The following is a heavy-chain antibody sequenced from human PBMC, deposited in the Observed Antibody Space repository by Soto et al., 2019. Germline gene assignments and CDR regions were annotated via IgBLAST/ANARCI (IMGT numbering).Heavy chain of an antibody. Sequence: TLSLTCAVSSDSLSSRAYSCIWIRQLPGHRPTWIGFIYQSGSTYYNPSLKSRVTMSLDRPKNQFSLKLSSVTAADTAVYYCARELLFYDSDGFSWDDAFDIWGQGTMVTGS. V-gene: IGHV4-30-2*01. CDR2: IYQSGST. J-gene: IGHJ3*02. CDR3: ARELLFYDSDGFSWDDAFDI. D-gene: IGHD3-22*01. CDR1: SDSLSSRAYS.